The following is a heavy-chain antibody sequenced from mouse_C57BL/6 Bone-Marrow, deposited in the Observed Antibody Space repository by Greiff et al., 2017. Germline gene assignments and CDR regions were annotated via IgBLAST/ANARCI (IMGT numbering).Heavy chain of an antibody. J-gene: IGHJ4*01. CDR1: GYTFTSYG. Sequence: QVQLQQSGAELARPGASVKLSCKASGYTFTSYGISWVKQRTGQGLEWIGEIYPRSGNTYYNEKFKGKATLTADKSSSTAYMELRSLTSEDSAVYFCARFYDYDRLYYAMDYWGQGTSVTVSS. D-gene: IGHD2-4*01. CDR2: IYPRSGNT. CDR3: ARFYDYDRLYYAMDY. V-gene: IGHV1-81*01.